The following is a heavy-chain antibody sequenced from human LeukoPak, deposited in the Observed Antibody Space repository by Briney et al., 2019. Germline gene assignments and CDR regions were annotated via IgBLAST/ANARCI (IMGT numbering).Heavy chain of an antibody. CDR1: GFTFSSSN. J-gene: IGHJ6*02. Sequence: GGSLRLSCVVSGFTFSSSNMNWVRQAPGGGLEWVSSITGDSSYIYYADSVKGRFTISRDNAKNSLSLQMNSLRAEDTAVYYCATEKNYGDYNAYGMDVWGQGTTVIVSS. V-gene: IGHV3-21*01. D-gene: IGHD4-17*01. CDR3: ATEKNYGDYNAYGMDV. CDR2: ITGDSSYI.